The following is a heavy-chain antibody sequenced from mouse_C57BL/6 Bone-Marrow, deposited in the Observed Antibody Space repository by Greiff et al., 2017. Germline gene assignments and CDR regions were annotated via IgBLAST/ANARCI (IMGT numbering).Heavy chain of an antibody. Sequence: QVQLQQPGAELVKPGASVKMSCKASGYTFTSYWITWVKQRPGQGLEWIGDIYPGSGSTNYNEKFKSKATLTVDTSSSTAYMQLSSLTSEDSAVYYCAREGIYYDYSWFAYGGQGTLVTVSA. V-gene: IGHV1-55*01. CDR1: GYTFTSYW. CDR3: AREGIYYDYSWFAY. J-gene: IGHJ3*01. CDR2: IYPGSGST. D-gene: IGHD2-4*01.